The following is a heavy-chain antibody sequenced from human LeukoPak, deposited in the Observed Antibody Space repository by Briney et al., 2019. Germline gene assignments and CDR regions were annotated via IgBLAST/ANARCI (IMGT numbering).Heavy chain of an antibody. J-gene: IGHJ4*02. Sequence: PGGSLRLSCAASGFTFSSYAMSWVRQAPGKGLEWVSAISGSGGSTYYADSVKGRFTISRDNSKNTLYLQMNSLRAEDTAVYYCAKGGGTYYSDSSGYLPFDYWGQGTLVTVSS. V-gene: IGHV3-23*01. CDR2: ISGSGGST. D-gene: IGHD3-22*01. CDR3: AKGGGTYYSDSSGYLPFDY. CDR1: GFTFSSYA.